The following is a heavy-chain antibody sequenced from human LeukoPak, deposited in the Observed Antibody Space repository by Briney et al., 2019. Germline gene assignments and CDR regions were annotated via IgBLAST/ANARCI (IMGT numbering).Heavy chain of an antibody. CDR3: ARDHRGFYYGSGNYYYLDV. Sequence: SVKVSCRASGGTYNNYAITWVRQAPGQGLEWVGGILPVFGTSNYAQRFQGRVTITADESTGTTYMELSSLRSEDTAVYYCARDHRGFYYGSGNYYYLDVWGKGTTVTVSS. CDR2: ILPVFGTS. J-gene: IGHJ6*03. V-gene: IGHV1-69*01. CDR1: GGTYNNYA. D-gene: IGHD3-10*01.